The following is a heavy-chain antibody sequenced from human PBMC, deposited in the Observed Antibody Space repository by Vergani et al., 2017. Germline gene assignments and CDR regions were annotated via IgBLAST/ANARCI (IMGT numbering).Heavy chain of an antibody. Sequence: QVQLVESGGGVVQPGRSLRLSCAASGFTFSSYAMHWVRQAPGQGLEWMGGIIPIFGTANYAQKFHGRVTITADESTSTAYMELSSLRSEDTAVYYCARGRDYGEELNAFDIWGQGTMVTVSS. D-gene: IGHD4-17*01. V-gene: IGHV1-69*01. CDR2: IIPIFGTA. CDR1: GFTFSSYA. J-gene: IGHJ3*02. CDR3: ARGRDYGEELNAFDI.